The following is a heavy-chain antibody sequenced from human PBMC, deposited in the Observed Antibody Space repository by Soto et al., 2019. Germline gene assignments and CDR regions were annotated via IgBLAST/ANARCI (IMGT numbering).Heavy chain of an antibody. J-gene: IGHJ4*02. Sequence: GASVKVSCKASGGTFNKYAINWVRQAAGQGLDWMGGVTPPFEAPNYPQNFQGRLTITADESTSTAYMELSRLRSDDTAVYYCARARNWNYPCDYWGQGTLVTVSS. CDR3: ARARNWNYPCDY. D-gene: IGHD1-7*01. V-gene: IGHV1-69*13. CDR1: GGTFNKYA. CDR2: VTPPFEAP.